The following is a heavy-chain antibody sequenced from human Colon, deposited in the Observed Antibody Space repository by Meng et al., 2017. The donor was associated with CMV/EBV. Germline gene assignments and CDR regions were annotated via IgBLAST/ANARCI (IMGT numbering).Heavy chain of an antibody. CDR1: GFNFSDYY. Sequence: GGSLRLSCAASGFNFSDYYMSWIRQAPGKGLDWISYITNSGITTYYADSVRDRFTISRDNAKNSLYQQMNSLRADDTAVYYCARGGEMNHDYWGQGTLVTVSS. V-gene: IGHV3-11*01. CDR2: ITNSGITT. CDR3: ARGGEMNHDY. D-gene: IGHD1-14*01. J-gene: IGHJ4*02.